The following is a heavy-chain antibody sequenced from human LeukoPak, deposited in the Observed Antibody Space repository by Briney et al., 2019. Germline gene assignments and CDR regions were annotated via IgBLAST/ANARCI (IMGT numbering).Heavy chain of an antibody. D-gene: IGHD4-17*01. CDR2: IKSKIDGGTT. Sequence: PGGSLRLSCAASGFTVGDAWMSWVRQVPGKGLEWVGRIKSKIDGGTTDYAAPVKGRFTISRDASKGTLYLQMSSLKTEDTALYYCAADSIPDYGDVRGDAFDIWGQGTMVTVS. J-gene: IGHJ3*02. CDR1: GFTVGDAW. V-gene: IGHV3-15*01. CDR3: AADSIPDYGDVRGDAFDI.